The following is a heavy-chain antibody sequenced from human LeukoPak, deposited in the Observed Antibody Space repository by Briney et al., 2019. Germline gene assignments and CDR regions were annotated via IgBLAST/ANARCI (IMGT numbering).Heavy chain of an antibody. CDR1: GVSIASYS. V-gene: IGHV4-39*07. Sequence: SETLSLTCAVSGVSIASYSCHWIRQPPGKGLEDVAAIDSSGNTYYNPSLRSRLIIAVDRSKNQCSLRVTSVTAADTAVYYCARSSGWWALEYWRQGTLVPVSS. D-gene: IGHD6-13*01. CDR3: ARSSGWWALEY. J-gene: IGHJ4*02. CDR2: IDSSGNT.